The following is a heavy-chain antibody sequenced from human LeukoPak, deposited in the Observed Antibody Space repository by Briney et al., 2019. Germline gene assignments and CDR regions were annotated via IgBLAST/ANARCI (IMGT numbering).Heavy chain of an antibody. CDR3: ARYGLGAHAFDI. CDR1: GFTVSSNY. CDR2: IYSGGRT. V-gene: IGHV3-66*01. D-gene: IGHD3/OR15-3a*01. Sequence: PGGSLRLSCAASGFTVSSNYMNWVRQAPGKGLEWVSVIYSGGRTYYADSVKGRFTISRDNSKKTLYLQMNSLRAEDTAVYYCARYGLGAHAFDIWGQGTMVTVSS. J-gene: IGHJ3*02.